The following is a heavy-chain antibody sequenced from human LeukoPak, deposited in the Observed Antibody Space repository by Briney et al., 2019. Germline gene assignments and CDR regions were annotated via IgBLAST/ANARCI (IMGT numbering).Heavy chain of an antibody. J-gene: IGHJ3*02. CDR2: IYYSGST. CDR1: GGSISSYY. Sequence: PSETLSLTCTVSGGSISSYYWSWVRQPPGKGLEWIGYIYYSGSTNYNPSLTSRVTISVDTSKNQFSLKLSSVTAADTAVYYCASRYSYGFGDAFDIWGQGTMVTVSS. CDR3: ASRYSYGFGDAFDI. V-gene: IGHV4-59*01. D-gene: IGHD5-18*01.